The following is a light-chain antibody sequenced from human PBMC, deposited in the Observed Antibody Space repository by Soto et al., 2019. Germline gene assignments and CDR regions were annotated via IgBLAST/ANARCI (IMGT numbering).Light chain of an antibody. CDR1: SSNIVAGYD. Sequence: QSVLTQPTSVSVAPGQRVTISCTGSSSNIVAGYDVHWYQQLPGIAPKLRIYGNSNRPSGVPDRFSGSKSGTSASLAITGLQAEDEADYYCQSYDSSLSGAVFGGGTKLTVL. J-gene: IGLJ2*01. CDR3: QSYDSSLSGAV. CDR2: GNS. V-gene: IGLV1-40*01.